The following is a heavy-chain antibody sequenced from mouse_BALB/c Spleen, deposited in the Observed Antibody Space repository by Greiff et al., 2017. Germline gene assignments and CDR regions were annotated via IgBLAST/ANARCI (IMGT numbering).Heavy chain of an antibody. CDR2: IWAGGST. J-gene: IGHJ4*01. D-gene: IGHD1-2*01. CDR3: ARGRIHYYGLYAMDY. Sequence: VQGVESGPGLVAPSQSLSITCTVSGFSLTSYGVHWVRQPPGKGLEWLGVIWAGGSTNYNSALMSRLSISKDNSKSQVFLKMNSLQTDDTAMYYCARGRIHYYGLYAMDYWGQGTSVTVSS. CDR1: GFSLTSYG. V-gene: IGHV2-9*02.